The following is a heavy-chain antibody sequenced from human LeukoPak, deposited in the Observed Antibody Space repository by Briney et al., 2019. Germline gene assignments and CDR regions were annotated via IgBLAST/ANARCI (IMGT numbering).Heavy chain of an antibody. CDR1: GFTVSSNY. Sequence: GGSLRLPCAASGFTVSSNYMSWVRQAPGKGLEWVSVIYSGGSTYYADSVKGRFTISRDNSKNTLYLQMNSLRAEDTAVYYCARDGVDYGGNSYSNCWGQGTLVTVSS. J-gene: IGHJ4*02. V-gene: IGHV3-66*02. D-gene: IGHD4-23*01. CDR3: ARDGVDYGGNSYSNC. CDR2: IYSGGST.